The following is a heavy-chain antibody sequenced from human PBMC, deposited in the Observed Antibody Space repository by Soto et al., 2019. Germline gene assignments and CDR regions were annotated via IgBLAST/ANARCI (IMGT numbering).Heavy chain of an antibody. CDR3: ASSSGSYRVYYYYGMDV. CDR1: GFTFSDYY. V-gene: IGHV3-11*01. Sequence: QVQLVESGGGLVKPGGSLRLSCAASGFTFSDYYMSWIRQAPGKGLEWVSYISSSGSTIYYADSVKGRFTISGDNAKNSLYLQMNSLRAEDTAVYYCASSSGSYRVYYYYGMDVWGQGTTVTVSS. D-gene: IGHD1-26*01. J-gene: IGHJ6*02. CDR2: ISSSGSTI.